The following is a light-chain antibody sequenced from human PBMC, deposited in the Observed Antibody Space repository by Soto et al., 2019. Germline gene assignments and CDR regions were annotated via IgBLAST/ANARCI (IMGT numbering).Light chain of an antibody. CDR1: SSDVGAYNH. V-gene: IGLV2-14*01. Sequence: QSALTPPASVSGSPGQSITISCTGTSSDVGAYNHVSWYQQHPGKAPQLIIYEVINRPSGLSNRFSASKSGNTASLTISGLQAEDEADYYCCSYTTSSTLVFGTGTKLTVL. J-gene: IGLJ1*01. CDR3: CSYTTSSTLV. CDR2: EVI.